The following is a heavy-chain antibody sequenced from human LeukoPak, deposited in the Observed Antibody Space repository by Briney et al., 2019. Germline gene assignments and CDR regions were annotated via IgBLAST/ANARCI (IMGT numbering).Heavy chain of an antibody. CDR2: ISSSGSSI. D-gene: IGHD3-10*01. V-gene: IGHV3-11*04. CDR1: GFTFSDYY. J-gene: IGHJ6*03. CDR3: ARRSTGDFYYYYMDV. Sequence: PGGSLRLSCVASGFTFSDYYMSWIRQAPGKGLEWVSYISSSGSSIYYADSVKGRFTISRDNAKNSLYLQMNSLRAEDTAVYYCARRSTGDFYYYYMDVWGKGTTVTVSS.